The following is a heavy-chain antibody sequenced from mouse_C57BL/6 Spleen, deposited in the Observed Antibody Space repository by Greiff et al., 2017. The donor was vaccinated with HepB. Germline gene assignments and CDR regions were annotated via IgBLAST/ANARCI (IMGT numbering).Heavy chain of an antibody. J-gene: IGHJ3*01. D-gene: IGHD2-3*01. Sequence: EVQLQQSGPELVKPGASVKISCKASGYTFTDYYMNWVKQSHGKSLEWIGDINPNNGGTSYNQKFKGKATLTVDKSYSTAYMELRSLTSEDSAVYDCARDGYSGGFAYWGQGTLVTVSA. V-gene: IGHV1-26*01. CDR3: ARDGYSGGFAY. CDR1: GYTFTDYY. CDR2: INPNNGGT.